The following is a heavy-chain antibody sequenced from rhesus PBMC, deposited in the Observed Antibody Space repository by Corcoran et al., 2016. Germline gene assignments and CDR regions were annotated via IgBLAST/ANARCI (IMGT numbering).Heavy chain of an antibody. CDR1: GYSFTSYW. V-gene: IGHV5-20*01. J-gene: IGHJ5-1*01. D-gene: IGHD2-21*01. Sequence: EVQLVQSGAEVKRPGESLKISCKTSGYSFTSYWISWVRQMPGKGLEGRGAIEPSAANTRYNPSIQGQFNIAADKTISTAYLQWSRLKASDTATYYCAKGTVLDVWGPGVLVTVSS. CDR2: IEPSAANT. CDR3: AKGTVLDV.